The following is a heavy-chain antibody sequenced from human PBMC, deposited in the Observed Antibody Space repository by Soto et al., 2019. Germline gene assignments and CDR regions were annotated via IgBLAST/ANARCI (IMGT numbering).Heavy chain of an antibody. D-gene: IGHD6-19*01. CDR3: AHRAVPGTYFFDY. CDR2: IYWDDDK. Sequence: QITLKESGPTLVKPTQTLTLTCTLSGFSLDTSGVGVGWIRQPPGQTLEWLSLIYWDDDKRYNPSLSSRLTITKDTSKNQVVLTMTNMDPEDTATYYCAHRAVPGTYFFDYWGPGTLVTVSS. J-gene: IGHJ4*02. V-gene: IGHV2-5*02. CDR1: GFSLDTSGVG.